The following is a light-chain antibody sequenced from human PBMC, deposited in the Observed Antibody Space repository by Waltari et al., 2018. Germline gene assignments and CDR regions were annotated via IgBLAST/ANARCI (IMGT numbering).Light chain of an antibody. V-gene: IGLV4-69*01. CDR1: SGHSSNG. J-gene: IGLJ3*02. CDR2: VNIDDSH. Sequence: QLVLTQSPSASASLGASVKLTCTLSSGHSSNGIAWHQQQPEKGPLYLMNVNIDDSHGKGDEIPDRFSGPSSGAERYRTISSLQSEDEADYYCQTGGHGTWVFGGGTKLTVL. CDR3: QTGGHGTWV.